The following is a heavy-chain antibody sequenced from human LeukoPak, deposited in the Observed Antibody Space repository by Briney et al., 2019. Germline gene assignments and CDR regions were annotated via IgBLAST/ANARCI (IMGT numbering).Heavy chain of an antibody. V-gene: IGHV1-2*02. CDR1: GYTFTGYY. Sequence: GASVKVSCKASGYTFTGYYMHWVRQAPGQGLEWMGWINPNSGGTNYAQKFQGRVTMTRDTSISTAYMELSRLRSDATAVYYCARGIAVAGVVEDYYYYYYMDVWGKGTTVTISS. CDR3: ARGIAVAGVVEDYYYYYYMDV. D-gene: IGHD6-19*01. J-gene: IGHJ6*03. CDR2: INPNSGGT.